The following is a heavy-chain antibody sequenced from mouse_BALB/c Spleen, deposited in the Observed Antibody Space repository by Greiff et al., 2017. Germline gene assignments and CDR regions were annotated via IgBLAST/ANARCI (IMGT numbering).Heavy chain of an antibody. J-gene: IGHJ4*01. CDR1: GYTFTSYW. CDR2: IYPGNSDT. Sequence: EVQLQESGTVLARPGASVKMSCKASGYTFTSYWMHWVKQRPGQGLEWIGAIYPGNSDTSYNQKFKGKAKLTAVTSTSTAYMELSSLTNEDSAVYYCIYYGNYDAMDYWGQGTSVTVSS. D-gene: IGHD2-1*01. V-gene: IGHV1-5*01. CDR3: IYYGNYDAMDY.